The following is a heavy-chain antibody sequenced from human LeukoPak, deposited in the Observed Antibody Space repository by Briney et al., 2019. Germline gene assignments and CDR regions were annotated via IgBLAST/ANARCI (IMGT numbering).Heavy chain of an antibody. Sequence: PGRSLGLSCAASGFTFSSYAMHWVRQAPGKGLEWVAVISYDGSNKYYADSVKGRFTISRDNSKNTLYLQMNSLRAEDTAVYYCARAPDCSSTSCYYYYYDMDVWGKGTTVTVSS. D-gene: IGHD2-2*01. J-gene: IGHJ6*04. CDR2: ISYDGSNK. V-gene: IGHV3-30*04. CDR1: GFTFSSYA. CDR3: ARAPDCSSTSCYYYYYDMDV.